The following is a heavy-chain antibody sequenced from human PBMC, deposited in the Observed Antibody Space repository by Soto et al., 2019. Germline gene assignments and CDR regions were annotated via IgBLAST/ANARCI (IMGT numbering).Heavy chain of an antibody. Sequence: QVQLVQSGGEVKKPGASVKVSCKASGYTFSNFGLSWVRQAPGQGLELMGWISPYNGNTNYAQKLQGRLTMTTDTSTSRAYMELRSLRSADTAVYYCARDRLGVSVTGGGFDSWGQGTLVTVSS. CDR1: GYTFSNFG. CDR3: ARDRLGVSVTGGGFDS. CDR2: ISPYNGNT. J-gene: IGHJ4*02. V-gene: IGHV1-18*01. D-gene: IGHD2-8*01.